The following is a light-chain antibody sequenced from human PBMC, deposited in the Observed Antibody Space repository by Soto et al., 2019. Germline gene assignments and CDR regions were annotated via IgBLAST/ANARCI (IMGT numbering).Light chain of an antibody. CDR2: DVT. Sequence: QSVLTQPASVSGSPGQSITISCTGTSSDVGGYNYVSWYQQHPGKAPKLMIYDVTNRPSGVSNRFSGSKSGNTASLTISGLQAEDEADYYCGSYRSPTAVFGTGTKLTVL. CDR3: GSYRSPTAV. V-gene: IGLV2-14*01. J-gene: IGLJ1*01. CDR1: SSDVGGYNY.